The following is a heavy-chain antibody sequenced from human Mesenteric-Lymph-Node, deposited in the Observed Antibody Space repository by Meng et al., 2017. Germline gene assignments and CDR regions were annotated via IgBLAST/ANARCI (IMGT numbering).Heavy chain of an antibody. J-gene: IGHJ4*02. CDR2: ISAYNGNT. V-gene: IGHV1-18*01. CDR3: ARDYGVDLIIDYGDYGHFDY. Sequence: ASVKVSCKASGYTFTSYGISWVRQAPGQGLEGMGWISAYNGNTNYAQKLQGRVTMTTDTSTSTAYMELRSLRAEDTAVYYCARDYGVDLIIDYGDYGHFDYWGQGTLVTVSS. D-gene: IGHD4-17*01. CDR1: GYTFTSYG.